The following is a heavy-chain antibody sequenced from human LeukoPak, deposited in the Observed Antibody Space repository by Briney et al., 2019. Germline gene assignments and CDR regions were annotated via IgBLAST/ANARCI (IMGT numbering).Heavy chain of an antibody. CDR1: GFTFSTSS. D-gene: IGHD1-26*01. V-gene: IGHV3-48*01. J-gene: IGHJ4*02. CDR2: ISSSSNII. Sequence: SGGSLRLSCAASGFTFSTSSMNWVRQAPGKGLEWVSYISSSSNIIHYADSVKGRFTISRDNSKNTLYLQMNSLRAEDTAVYYCARGSRSPSGTYHYYFDYWGQGTLVTVSS. CDR3: ARGSRSPSGTYHYYFDY.